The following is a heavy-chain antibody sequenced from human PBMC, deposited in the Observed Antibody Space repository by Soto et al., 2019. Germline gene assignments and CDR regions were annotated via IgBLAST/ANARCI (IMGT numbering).Heavy chain of an antibody. D-gene: IGHD6-19*01. CDR3: ARDLINSSGWYGLWRMYYYGMDV. CDR1: GFTFSSYA. CDR2: ISYDGSNK. J-gene: IGHJ6*02. Sequence: QVQLVESGGGVVQPGRSLRLSCAASGFTFSSYAMHWVRQAPGKGMEWVAVISYDGSNKYYADSVKGRFTISRDNSKNTLDLQMNSRRAEDTAVYYCARDLINSSGWYGLWRMYYYGMDVWGQGTTVTVAS. V-gene: IGHV3-30-3*01.